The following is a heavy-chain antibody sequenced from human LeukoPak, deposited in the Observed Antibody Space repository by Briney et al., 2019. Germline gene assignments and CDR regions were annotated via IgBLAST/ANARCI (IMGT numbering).Heavy chain of an antibody. D-gene: IGHD6-13*01. J-gene: IGHJ4*02. CDR1: GDSVSSNSGA. CDR2: TYYRSKWYN. V-gene: IGHV6-1*01. CDR3: ARDLYRSSWRYRATGFDY. Sequence: SQTLSLTCAISGDSVSSNSGAWNWIRQSPSRGLEWLGRTYYRSKWYNDYAVSVKSRITINPDTSKNQFSLQLNSVTAEGTAVYYCARDLYRSSWRYRATGFDYWGQGTLVTVSS.